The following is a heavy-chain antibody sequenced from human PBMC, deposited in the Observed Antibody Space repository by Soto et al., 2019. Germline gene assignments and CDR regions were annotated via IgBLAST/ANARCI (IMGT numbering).Heavy chain of an antibody. CDR3: ATSSLGGGSTMDY. CDR2: FDPEDGET. J-gene: IGHJ4*02. CDR1: GYTLTELS. V-gene: IGHV1-24*01. D-gene: IGHD1-26*01. Sequence: QVQLVQSGAEVKKPGASVKVSCKVSGYTLTELSMHWVRQAPGKGLEWMGGFDPEDGETIYAQKFQGRVTMTEDTSTDTADIDLSILRSEDTAVYYCATSSLGGGSTMDYWGQGTLVTVSS.